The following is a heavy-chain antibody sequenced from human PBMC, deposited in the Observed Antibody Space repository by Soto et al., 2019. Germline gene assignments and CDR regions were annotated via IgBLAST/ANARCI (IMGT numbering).Heavy chain of an antibody. CDR3: ARDLLAGGGYNWFDP. CDR1: GYSFTSHY. V-gene: IGHV1-46*01. Sequence: GASVKVSCKAIGYSFTSHYMHWVRQAPGQGLEWMGTIYPGGVNIAYAQKFQGRVTITADKSTSTAYMELSSLRSEDTAVYYCARDLLAGGGYNWFDPWGQGTLVTVSS. CDR2: IYPGGVNI. D-gene: IGHD3-10*01. J-gene: IGHJ5*02.